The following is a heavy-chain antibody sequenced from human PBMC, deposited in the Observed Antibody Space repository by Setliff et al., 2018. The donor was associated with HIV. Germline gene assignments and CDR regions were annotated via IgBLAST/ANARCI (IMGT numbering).Heavy chain of an antibody. CDR1: GGSITNTDYY. J-gene: IGHJ4*02. Sequence: PSETLSLTCTASGGSITNTDYYWGWVRQPPGKGLEWIGSFYYSGNTFYNPSLRRRVTVSVDTSKTHLSLTLTSVTAADTAVYYCARVRAVGPTTAYFDYWGQGTLVTVSS. D-gene: IGHD1-26*01. V-gene: IGHV4-39*02. CDR3: ARVRAVGPTTAYFDY. CDR2: FYYSGNT.